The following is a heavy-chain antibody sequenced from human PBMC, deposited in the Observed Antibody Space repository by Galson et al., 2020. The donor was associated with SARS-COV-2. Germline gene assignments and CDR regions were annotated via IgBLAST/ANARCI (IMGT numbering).Heavy chain of an antibody. J-gene: IGHJ4*02. D-gene: IGHD2-8*01. V-gene: IGHV3-30*04. CDR3: TREECTNGVCYGFDY. CDR2: ISHDERNK. Sequence: GESLKISCAGSGFTFNTYPMHWVRQAPGKGLEWVAGISHDERNKEYADSVKGRFTISRDNPKNTLYLQMNSLGPGDTAVYYCTREECTNGVCYGFDYWGQGALVTVSS. CDR1: GFTFNTYP.